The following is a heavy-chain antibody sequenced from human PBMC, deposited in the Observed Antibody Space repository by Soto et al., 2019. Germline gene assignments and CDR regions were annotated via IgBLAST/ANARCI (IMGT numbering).Heavy chain of an antibody. D-gene: IGHD7-27*01. CDR1: GGSISSYY. CDR2: IYYSGST. CDR3: ARGSWGVLTGDPNWFDP. J-gene: IGHJ5*02. Sequence: LSLTCTVSGGSISSYYWSWIRQPPGKGLEWIGYIYYSGSTNYNPSLKSRVTISVDTSKNQFSLKLSSVTAADTAVYYCARGSWGVLTGDPNWFDPWGQGTLVTVSS. V-gene: IGHV4-59*01.